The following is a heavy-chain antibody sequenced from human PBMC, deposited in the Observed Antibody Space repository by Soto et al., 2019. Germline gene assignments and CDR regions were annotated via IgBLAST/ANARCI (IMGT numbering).Heavy chain of an antibody. CDR3: ARAPYDILTGYYPYYYYYYGMDV. D-gene: IGHD3-9*01. CDR1: GYSFTSYW. J-gene: IGHJ6*02. V-gene: IGHV5-51*01. Sequence: GSLKISCKGSGYSFTSYWIGWVRQMPGKGLEWMGIIYPGDSDTRYSPSFQGQVTISADKSISTAYLQWSSLKASDTAMYYCARAPYDILTGYYPYYYYYYGMDVWGQGTTVTVSS. CDR2: IYPGDSDT.